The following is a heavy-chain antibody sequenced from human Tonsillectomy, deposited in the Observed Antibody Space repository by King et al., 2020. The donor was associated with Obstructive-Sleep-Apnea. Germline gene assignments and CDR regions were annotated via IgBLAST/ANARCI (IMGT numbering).Heavy chain of an antibody. J-gene: IGHJ4*02. CDR1: GFTFSNYD. CDR2: IGAGGDT. CDR3: ARGGRDYGGH. V-gene: IGHV3-13*01. D-gene: IGHD4/OR15-4a*01. Sequence: VQLVESGGGLVQPGGSLRLSCAASGFTFSNYDMHLVRQPTGKGLEWVSSIGAGGDTHYPDSVKGRFTISRENAKDSLYLQMNSRRAGDTAVYYCARGGRDYGGHWGQGTLVTVSS.